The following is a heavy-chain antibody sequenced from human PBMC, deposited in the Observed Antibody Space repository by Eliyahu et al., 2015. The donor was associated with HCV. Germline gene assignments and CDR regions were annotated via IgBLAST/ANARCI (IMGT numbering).Heavy chain of an antibody. D-gene: IGHD2-2*01. V-gene: IGHV3-11*06. CDR2: ISTSTAYT. CDR3: ARAGYCGSASCYTGYFDY. J-gene: IGHJ4*02. CDR1: GFTFSDHY. Sequence: QVQLVESGGGLVRPGGSLRLACAASGFTFSDHYMSWIRQAPGKGLEWVSYISTSTAYTDYADSVQGRFTISRDNAKNSVFLQMNSLRAEDTAVYHCARAGYCGSASCYTGYFDYWGQGILVTVSS.